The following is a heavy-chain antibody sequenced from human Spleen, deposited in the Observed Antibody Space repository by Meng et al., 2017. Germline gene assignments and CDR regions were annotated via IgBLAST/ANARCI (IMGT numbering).Heavy chain of an antibody. CDR3: ARAGHYYDSSGYYYDVIPPDY. V-gene: IGHV3-21*01. J-gene: IGHJ4*02. CDR1: GFTFSSFS. Sequence: GESLKISCAASGFTFSSFSMNWVRQAPGKGLEWVSSISSSSTYIYYADSVKGRFTISRDNAKNSLYLQMNSLRAEDTAVYYCARAGHYYDSSGYYYDVIPPDYWGQGTLVTVSS. CDR2: ISSSSTYI. D-gene: IGHD3-22*01.